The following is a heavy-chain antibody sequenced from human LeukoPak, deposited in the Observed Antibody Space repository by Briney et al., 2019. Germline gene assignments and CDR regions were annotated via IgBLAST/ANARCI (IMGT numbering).Heavy chain of an antibody. Sequence: PSETLSLTCAVYGGSFSGYYWSWIRQPPGKGLEWIGEINHSGSTNYNPSLKGRVTISVDTSKNQFSLKLSSVTAADTAVYYCARVAAIAVASDAFDIWGQGTMVTVSS. CDR3: ARVAAIAVASDAFDI. CDR2: INHSGST. V-gene: IGHV4-34*01. CDR1: GGSFSGYY. D-gene: IGHD6-19*01. J-gene: IGHJ3*02.